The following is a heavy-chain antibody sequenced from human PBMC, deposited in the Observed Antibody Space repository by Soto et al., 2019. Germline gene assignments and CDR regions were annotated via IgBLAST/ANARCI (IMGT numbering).Heavy chain of an antibody. CDR2: INAGNGNT. V-gene: IGHV1-3*01. D-gene: IGHD4-17*01. CDR1: GYTFTSYA. Sequence: QVQLVQSGAEVKKPGASVKVSCKASGYTFTSYAMHWVRQAPGQRLEWMGWINAGNGNTKYSQKFQGIVTITRDTSASTAYMELSSLRSEDTAVYYCARVDYGGNSGWYFDLWGRGTLVTVSS. CDR3: ARVDYGGNSGWYFDL. J-gene: IGHJ2*01.